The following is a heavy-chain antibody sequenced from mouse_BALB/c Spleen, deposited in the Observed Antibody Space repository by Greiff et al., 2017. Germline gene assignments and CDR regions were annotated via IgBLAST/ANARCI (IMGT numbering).Heavy chain of an antibody. CDR1: GYTFTSYY. J-gene: IGHJ4*01. CDR3: ARKGNYGYAMDY. CDR2: IYPGDGST. V-gene: IGHV1S56*01. D-gene: IGHD2-1*01. Sequence: VQGVESGPELVKPGASVKMSCKASGYTFTSYYIHWVKQRPGQGLEWIGWIYPGDGSTKYNEKFKGKTTLTADKSSSTAYMLLSSLTSEDSAIYFCARKGNYGYAMDYWGQGTSVTVSS.